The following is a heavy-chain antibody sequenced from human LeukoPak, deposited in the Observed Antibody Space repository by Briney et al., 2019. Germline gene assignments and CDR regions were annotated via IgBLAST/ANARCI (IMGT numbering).Heavy chain of an antibody. CDR2: ISYDGSTK. V-gene: IGHV3-30*14. J-gene: IGHJ3*02. Sequence: GGSLRLSCADSGFTFSNYAMHWVRQTPGKGLEWVAVISYDGSTKYYAGSVQGRFIISRDISKNTLYLQMNNLRAEDSALYYCARGGRGSAAVVAPRSFDIWGQGTMVTVSS. CDR3: ARGGRGSAAVVAPRSFDI. D-gene: IGHD3-22*01. CDR1: GFTFSNYA.